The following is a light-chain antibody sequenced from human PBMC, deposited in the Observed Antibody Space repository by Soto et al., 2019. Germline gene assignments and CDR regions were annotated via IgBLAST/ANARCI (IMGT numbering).Light chain of an antibody. CDR3: QQSYSLPRT. CDR2: AAS. J-gene: IGKJ1*01. V-gene: IGKV1-39*01. Sequence: IQMTQSPSSLSASVGDRVTITCRASQTISTYLNWYQQKPGKAPKFLIYAASSLQSGVPSRFSGSGSGTDFTLTISSLQPEDFATYYCQQSYSLPRTFGQGTKVDIK. CDR1: QTISTY.